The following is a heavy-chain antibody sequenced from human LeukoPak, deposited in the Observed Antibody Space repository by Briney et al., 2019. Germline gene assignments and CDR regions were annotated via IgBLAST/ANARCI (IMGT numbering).Heavy chain of an antibody. D-gene: IGHD6-19*01. CDR3: AKGPSSSGWRYYFDY. CDR2: ISGSGGST. V-gene: IGHV3-23*01. J-gene: IGHJ4*02. Sequence: GGSLRLSCAASGFTFSSYAMSWVRQAPGKGLEWVSAISGSGGSTYYADSVKGRFTISRDNSKNTLYLQMNSLRAEDTAVYYCAKGPSSSGWRYYFDYWGQGTLSPSPQ. CDR1: GFTFSSYA.